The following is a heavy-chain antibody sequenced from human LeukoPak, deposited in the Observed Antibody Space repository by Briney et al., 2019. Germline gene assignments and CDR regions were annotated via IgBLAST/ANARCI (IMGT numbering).Heavy chain of an antibody. D-gene: IGHD5-18*01. CDR3: ARDRATAMPQDAFDI. J-gene: IGHJ3*02. CDR1: GFTFSSYS. Sequence: PGGSLRLSCAASGFTFSSYSMNWVRQAPGKGLEWVSYISSSSSTIYYADSVKGRFTISRDNAKNSLYLQMNSLRAEDTAVYHCARDRATAMPQDAFDIWGQGTMVTVSS. CDR2: ISSSSSTI. V-gene: IGHV3-48*01.